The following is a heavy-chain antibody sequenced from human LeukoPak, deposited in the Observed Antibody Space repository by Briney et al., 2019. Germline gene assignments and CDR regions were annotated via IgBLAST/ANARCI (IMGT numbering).Heavy chain of an antibody. CDR3: ARVSGYAFDI. V-gene: IGHV3-48*01. D-gene: IGHD2-15*01. CDR2: ISGSGSTI. J-gene: IGHJ3*02. CDR1: GITFSSYS. Sequence: GGSLRLSCAASGITFSSYSMNWVRQAPGKGLEWVSYISGSGSTIYYADSVKGRFTISRDNAKNSLYLQMNSLRAEDTAVYYCARVSGYAFDIWGQGTMVTVSS.